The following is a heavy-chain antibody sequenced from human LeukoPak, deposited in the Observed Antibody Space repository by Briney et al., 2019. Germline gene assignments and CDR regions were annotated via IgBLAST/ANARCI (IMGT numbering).Heavy chain of an antibody. CDR1: GGTFSAYW. V-gene: IGHV3-7*01. CDR3: AKVPRDSDCY. D-gene: IGHD2-21*02. J-gene: IGHJ4*01. Sequence: GGSLRLSCAVSGGTFSAYWMAWVRQSPGKGLEWVAEINEDGSVKYYVDSMKGRFTISRDNAKNSLYLQMNSLGAEETAVYYCAKVPRDSDCYWGHGTLVTVS. CDR2: INEDGSVK.